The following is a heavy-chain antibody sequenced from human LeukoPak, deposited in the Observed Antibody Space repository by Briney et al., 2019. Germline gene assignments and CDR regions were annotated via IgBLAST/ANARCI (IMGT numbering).Heavy chain of an antibody. V-gene: IGHV3-33*01. Sequence: GRSPRLSCVAPGFTFSSYGMHWVCQAPGEGRERVAVIWYEGSIKYYVDSVKRRYTLSRDNSKNTLYLHISNVRAEDKAVYYSARERNYSSGWYYYYCGMDGWGQGTTVTVSS. D-gene: IGHD6-19*01. J-gene: IGHJ6*02. CDR2: IWYEGSIK. CDR3: ARERNYSSGWYYYYCGMDG. CDR1: GFTFSSYG.